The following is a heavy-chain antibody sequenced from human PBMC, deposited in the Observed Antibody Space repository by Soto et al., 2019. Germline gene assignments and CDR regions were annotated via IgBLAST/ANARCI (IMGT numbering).Heavy chain of an antibody. CDR2: INQDGSEK. CDR1: GFTFSTYW. V-gene: IGHV3-7*01. CDR3: SRSLNS. J-gene: IGHJ4*02. Sequence: LRLSCAASGFTFSTYWMDWVRQTPGKGLEWVANINQDGSEKNYVDSVKGRFTIYRDNAKNSLYLQMSSLTAEDSALYYCSRSLNSWGQGTLVTVSS.